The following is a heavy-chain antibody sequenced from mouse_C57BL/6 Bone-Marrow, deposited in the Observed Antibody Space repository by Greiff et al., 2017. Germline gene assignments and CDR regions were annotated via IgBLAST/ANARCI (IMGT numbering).Heavy chain of an antibody. Sequence: QVQLKESGAELARPGASVKLSCKASGYTFTSYGISWVKQRTGQGLEWIGEIYPRSGNTSYNEKFKGKATLTADKSSSTAYSELRSLTSEDSAVYCCTATTVVYWYFDVWGTGTTVTVSS. CDR1: GYTFTSYG. CDR3: TATTVVYWYFDV. CDR2: IYPRSGNT. D-gene: IGHD1-1*01. J-gene: IGHJ1*03. V-gene: IGHV1-81*01.